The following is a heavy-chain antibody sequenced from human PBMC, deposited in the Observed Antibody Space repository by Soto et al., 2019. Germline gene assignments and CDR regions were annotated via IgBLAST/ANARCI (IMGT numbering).Heavy chain of an antibody. J-gene: IGHJ3*02. CDR2: IWYDGSNK. CDR1: GFTFSSYG. CDR3: ATRDPAVAAEDDAFDI. Sequence: VQLVESGGGVVQPGRSLRLSCAASGFTFSSYGMHWVRQAPGKGLEWVAVIWYDGSNKYYADSVKGRFTISRDNSKNTLYLQMNSLRAEDTAVYYCATRDPAVAAEDDAFDIWGQGTMVTVSS. D-gene: IGHD6-19*01. V-gene: IGHV3-33*01.